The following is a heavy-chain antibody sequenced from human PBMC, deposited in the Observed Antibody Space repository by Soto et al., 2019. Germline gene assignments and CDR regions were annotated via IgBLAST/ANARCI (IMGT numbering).Heavy chain of an antibody. CDR2: FIPMFATA. CDR3: ARPPYSSGYYLLFFDY. Sequence: SVKVSCKVSGGTFSTYVFSWVRQAPGQGLEWIGGFIPMFATAHYAQNLQDRVTITADESTSTAYMELSSLTSGDTAVYYCARPPYSSGYYLLFFDYWDQGTLVTVSS. V-gene: IGHV1-69*13. CDR1: GGTFSTYV. D-gene: IGHD3-22*01. J-gene: IGHJ4*02.